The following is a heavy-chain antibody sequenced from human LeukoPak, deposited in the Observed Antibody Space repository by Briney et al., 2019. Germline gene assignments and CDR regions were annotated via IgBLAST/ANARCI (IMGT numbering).Heavy chain of an antibody. CDR2: IYYSGST. CDR3: ATLLGGYPKTDY. V-gene: IGHV4-39*01. D-gene: IGHD5-18*01. J-gene: IGHJ4*02. CDR1: GGSISSSSYY. Sequence: SETLSLTCTVSGGSISSSSYYWGWIRPPPGKGLGWIGSIYYSGSTYYNPSLNSRVTISVDTSKNQFSLKLSSVTAADTAVYYCATLLGGYPKTDYWGQGTLVTVSS.